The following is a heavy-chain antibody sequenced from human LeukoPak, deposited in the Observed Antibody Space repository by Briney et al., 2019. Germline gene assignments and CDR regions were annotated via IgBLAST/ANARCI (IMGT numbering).Heavy chain of an antibody. J-gene: IGHJ4*02. D-gene: IGHD1-14*01. V-gene: IGHV3-33*01. Sequence: GGSLRLSCAASGFTFSSYGMHWVRQAPGKGLEWVAVIWYDGSNKYYADSVKGRFTISRDNSKNTLYLQMNSLRAEDTAVNYCARMAPDAGPYFDYWGQGTLVTVSS. CDR2: IWYDGSNK. CDR1: GFTFSSYG. CDR3: ARMAPDAGPYFDY.